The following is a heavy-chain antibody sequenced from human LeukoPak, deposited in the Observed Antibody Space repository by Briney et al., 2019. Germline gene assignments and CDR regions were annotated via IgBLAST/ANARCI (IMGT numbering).Heavy chain of an antibody. CDR3: ARDWGDIESSGYYYVDY. D-gene: IGHD3-22*01. Sequence: GGSLRLSCAASRFTFSDYYMSWIRQAPGKGLEWVTYISSSGSTIYYADSVKGRFTISRDNAKNSLYLQMNSLRAEDTAVYYCARDWGDIESSGYYYVDYWGQGTLVTVSS. J-gene: IGHJ4*02. CDR2: ISSSGSTI. V-gene: IGHV3-11*01. CDR1: RFTFSDYY.